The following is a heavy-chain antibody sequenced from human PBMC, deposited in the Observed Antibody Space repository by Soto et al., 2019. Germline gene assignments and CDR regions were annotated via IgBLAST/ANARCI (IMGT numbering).Heavy chain of an antibody. V-gene: IGHV3-74*01. Sequence: EVQLVESGGGLVQPGGSLRLSCAASGFTFSSYWMHWVRQAPGEGLVWVSRIKSDGSSITYADSVKGRFTISRDNAKNTLYLQMNSLRAEDTAVYYCARDPHYSTGPFDCWGQGTLVTVSS. CDR1: GFTFSSYW. J-gene: IGHJ4*02. CDR2: IKSDGSSI. CDR3: ARDPHYSTGPFDC. D-gene: IGHD2-8*02.